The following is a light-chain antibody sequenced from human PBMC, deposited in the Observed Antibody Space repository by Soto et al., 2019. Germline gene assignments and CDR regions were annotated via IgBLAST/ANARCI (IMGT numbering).Light chain of an antibody. V-gene: IGLV2-14*01. Sequence: QSALTQPASVSGSPGQSITISCTGTSSDVGAYNYVSWYQQHPGTAPKLLICGVSDRPSGVSNRFSGSKSGNTASLTISGLQAEYEATYYCSSYTSSTFYVFGTGTKVTVL. J-gene: IGLJ1*01. CDR1: SSDVGAYNY. CDR2: GVS. CDR3: SSYTSSTFYV.